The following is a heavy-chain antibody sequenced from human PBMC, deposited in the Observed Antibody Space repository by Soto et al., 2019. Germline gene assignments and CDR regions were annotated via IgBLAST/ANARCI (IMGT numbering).Heavy chain of an antibody. D-gene: IGHD3-10*01. V-gene: IGHV4-59*08. CDR2: IDSNGGT. CDR3: VRQGFGRLHGLVDV. J-gene: IGHJ6*02. CDR1: DDSSSNYK. Sequence: QVQLQESGPGLVKPSETLSLTCTVSDDSSSNYKWSWIRQPPGRRLEWIGYIDSNGGTRYNPSLQSRATISIDTSRKQFFLKLSFVTAADTAVYYCVRQGFGRLHGLVDVWGQGATVTVSS.